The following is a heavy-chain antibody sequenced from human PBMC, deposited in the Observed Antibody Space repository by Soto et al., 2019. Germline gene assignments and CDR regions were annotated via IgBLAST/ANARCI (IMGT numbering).Heavy chain of an antibody. Sequence: PSETLSLTCTVSGGSMSSSSYYWGWIRQPPGKGLEWIGSIYYSGSTYYNPSLKSRVTIPVDTSKKQFSLKLSSVIAADTAVYYCARRGTCSGSPSCGMDVWGQGTTVTVSS. CDR1: GGSMSSSSYY. CDR3: ARRGTCSGSPSCGMDV. J-gene: IGHJ6*02. CDR2: IYYSGST. D-gene: IGHD3-10*02. V-gene: IGHV4-39*01.